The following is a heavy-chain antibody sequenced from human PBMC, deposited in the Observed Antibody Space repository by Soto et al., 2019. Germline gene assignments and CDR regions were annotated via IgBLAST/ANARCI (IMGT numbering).Heavy chain of an antibody. J-gene: IGHJ4*02. CDR2: FIPIFGTA. D-gene: IGHD2-15*01. V-gene: IGHV1-69*01. CDR3: ARAEMLAPLPRY. Sequence: QVQLVQSGAEVKKPGSSVKVSCKASGGTFSSYAISWVRQAPGQGLEWMGGFIPIFGTANYAQTFQGGVTISADESTSTAYMELSSLRSEVTAVYYCARAEMLAPLPRYWGQGTLVTVS. CDR1: GGTFSSYA.